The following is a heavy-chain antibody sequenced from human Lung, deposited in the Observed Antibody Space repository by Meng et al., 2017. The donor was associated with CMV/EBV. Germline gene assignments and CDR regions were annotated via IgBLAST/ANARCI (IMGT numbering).Heavy chain of an antibody. CDR3: ARVGQWLPIDY. D-gene: IGHD5-12*01. CDR1: GGSCLRRNW. V-gene: IGHV4-4*02. CDR2: IYHSGST. Sequence: QVQDEGPGLVKASGTLSLTFPVSGGSCLRRNWWSWVRQPPGKGLEWIGEIYHSGSTNYNPSLKRRVTLSVDKSKNQFSLNLSSVTAADTAVYYCARVGQWLPIDYWGQGTLVTVSS. J-gene: IGHJ4*02.